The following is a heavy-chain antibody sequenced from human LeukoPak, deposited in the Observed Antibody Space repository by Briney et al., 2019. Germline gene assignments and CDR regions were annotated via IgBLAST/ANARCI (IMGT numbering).Heavy chain of an antibody. V-gene: IGHV4-4*07. D-gene: IGHD6-13*01. CDR3: ARSYSSSWYYFDY. Sequence: SETLSLTCTVSGGSISSYYWSWIQQPAGKGLEWIGRIYTSGSTNYNPSLKSRVTMSVDTSKNQFSLKLSSVTAADTAVYYCARSYSSSWYYFDYWGQGTLVTVSS. CDR2: IYTSGST. J-gene: IGHJ4*02. CDR1: GGSISSYY.